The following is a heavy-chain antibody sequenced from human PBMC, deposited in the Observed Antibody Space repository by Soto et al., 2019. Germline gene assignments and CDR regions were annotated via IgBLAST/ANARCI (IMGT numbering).Heavy chain of an antibody. Sequence: QITLKESGPTLVKPTQTLTLTCTFSGFSLSTSGVGVGWIRQPPGKALEWLALIYWDDDKLSRPSMKSRLTITQDTATNTVVLPITNMEPVDTDTYYCCNKGDGYKGFKYWGQGTLGTVSS. D-gene: IGHD5-12*01. CDR3: CNKGDGYKGFKY. V-gene: IGHV2-5*02. CDR1: GFSLSTSGVG. J-gene: IGHJ4*02. CDR2: IYWDDDK.